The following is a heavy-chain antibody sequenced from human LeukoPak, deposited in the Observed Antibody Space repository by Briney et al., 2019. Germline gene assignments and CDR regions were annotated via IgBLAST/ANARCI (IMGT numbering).Heavy chain of an antibody. Sequence: PSETLSLTCTVSGGSISSGDYYWSWIRRPPGKGLEWIGYIYYSGSTYYNPSLKSRVTISVDTSKNQFSLKLSSVTAADTAVYYCARGEVDTAMTPGDYFDYWGQGTLVTVSS. CDR3: ARGEVDTAMTPGDYFDY. CDR1: GGSISSGDYY. D-gene: IGHD5-18*01. V-gene: IGHV4-30-4*01. CDR2: IYYSGST. J-gene: IGHJ4*02.